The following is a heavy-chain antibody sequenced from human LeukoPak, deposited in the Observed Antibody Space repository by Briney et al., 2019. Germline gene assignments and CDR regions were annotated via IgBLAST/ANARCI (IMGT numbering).Heavy chain of an antibody. Sequence: SETLSLTCTVSGGSISSSSYYWGLIRQPPGKGLEWIGSIYYSGSTYYNPSLKSRVTISVDTSKNQFSLKLSSVTAADTAVYYCARLPTMVRELDYWGRGTLVTVAS. CDR2: IYYSGST. CDR1: GGSISSSSYY. V-gene: IGHV4-39*01. D-gene: IGHD3-10*01. J-gene: IGHJ4*02. CDR3: ARLPTMVRELDY.